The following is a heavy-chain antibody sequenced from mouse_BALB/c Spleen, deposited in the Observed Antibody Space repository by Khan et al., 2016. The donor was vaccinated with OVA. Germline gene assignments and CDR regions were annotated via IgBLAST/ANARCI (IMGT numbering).Heavy chain of an antibody. CDR1: GFTFSSYG. CDR3: ARMAGTIN. CDR2: INSNGGRT. J-gene: IGHJ2*01. Sequence: EVELVESGGGLVQPGGSLKLSCAASGFTFSSYGMSWVRQTPDKRLELVATINSNGGRTYYPDSVKGRFTISRDNAKNTLYLQMSSLKSEDTAMYYCARMAGTINWGQGTTLTVSS. V-gene: IGHV5-6-3*01.